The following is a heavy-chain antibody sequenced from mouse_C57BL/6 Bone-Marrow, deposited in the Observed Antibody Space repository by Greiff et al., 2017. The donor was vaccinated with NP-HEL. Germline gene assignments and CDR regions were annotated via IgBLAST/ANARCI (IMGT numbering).Heavy chain of an antibody. CDR2: IDPNSGGT. Sequence: VQLQQPGADLVKPGASVKLSCKASGYTFTSYWMHWVKQRPGRGLEWIGRIDPNSGGTKFNEKFKTKATLTVDKPSSTAYMQLSSLTSEDSAVYFCARYYYGGRGWYFDVWGTGTTVTVSS. J-gene: IGHJ1*03. V-gene: IGHV1-72*01. CDR3: ARYYYGGRGWYFDV. CDR1: GYTFTSYW. D-gene: IGHD1-1*01.